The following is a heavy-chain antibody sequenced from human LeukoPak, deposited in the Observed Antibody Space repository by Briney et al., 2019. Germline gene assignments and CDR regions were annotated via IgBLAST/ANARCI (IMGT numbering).Heavy chain of an antibody. D-gene: IGHD1-26*01. J-gene: IGHJ4*02. CDR3: AKDVNSGSYPDY. V-gene: IGHV3-48*01. CDR1: GFTFSSYS. CDR2: VTSSSSTI. Sequence: GGSLRLSCAASGFTFSSYSMNWVRQAPGKGLEWISYVTSSSSTIYYADSVKGRFTISRDNAKNTLYLQMNSLRAEDTAVYYCAKDVNSGSYPDYWGQGTLVTVSS.